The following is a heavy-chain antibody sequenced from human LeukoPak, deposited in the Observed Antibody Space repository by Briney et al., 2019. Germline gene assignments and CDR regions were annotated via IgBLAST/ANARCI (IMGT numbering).Heavy chain of an antibody. V-gene: IGHV1-3*01. CDR1: GYTFTSYA. J-gene: IGHJ4*02. CDR3: ATGGIAAAGYLLMGDYFDY. CDR2: INAGNGNT. D-gene: IGHD6-13*01. Sequence: GASVKVSCKASGYTFTSYAMHWVRQAPGQRLGWMGWINAGNGNTKYSQKFLGRVTITRDTSASTAYMELSSLRSEDTAVYYCATGGIAAAGYLLMGDYFDYWGQGTLVTVSS.